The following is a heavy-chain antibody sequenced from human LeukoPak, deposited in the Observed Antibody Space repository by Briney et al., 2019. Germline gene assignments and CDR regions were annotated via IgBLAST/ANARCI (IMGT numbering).Heavy chain of an antibody. V-gene: IGHV4-59*01. CDR1: GGXISSYY. J-gene: IGHJ4*02. Sequence: SETLSLTCTVSGGXISSYYCSWIRQPPGKGLEWIGYIYYSGSTNYNPSLKSRVTISVDTSKNQFSLKLSSVTAADTAVYYCARARDSGSSRSLFDYWGQGTLVTVSS. D-gene: IGHD1-26*01. CDR2: IYYSGST. CDR3: ARARDSGSSRSLFDY.